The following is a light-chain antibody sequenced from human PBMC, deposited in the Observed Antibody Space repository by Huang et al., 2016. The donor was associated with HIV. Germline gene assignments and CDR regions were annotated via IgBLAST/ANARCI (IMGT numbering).Light chain of an antibody. Sequence: IQMTQSPTSLSASVGDRVSIVCRASQSISTYLKWYQQKPGKAPKLVISSASTLHSGVPSRFSGSGSGTEFTLTIRGLQLDDFATYYCQQSYSALSSFGPGTRL. CDR2: SAS. J-gene: IGKJ5*01. CDR3: QQSYSALSS. V-gene: IGKV1-39*01. CDR1: QSISTY.